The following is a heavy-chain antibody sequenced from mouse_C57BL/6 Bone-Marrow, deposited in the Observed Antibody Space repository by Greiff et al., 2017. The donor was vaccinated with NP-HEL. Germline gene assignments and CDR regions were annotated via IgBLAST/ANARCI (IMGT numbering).Heavy chain of an antibody. J-gene: IGHJ2*01. D-gene: IGHD2-3*01. V-gene: IGHV1-15*01. Sequence: VQLVESGAELVRPGASVTLSCKASGYTFTDYEMHWVKQTPVHGLEWIGAIDPETGGTAYNQKFKGKAILTADKSSSTAYMELRSLTSEDSAVYYCTTCYDGYLDYWGQGTTLTVSS. CDR3: TTCYDGYLDY. CDR1: GYTFTDYE. CDR2: IDPETGGT.